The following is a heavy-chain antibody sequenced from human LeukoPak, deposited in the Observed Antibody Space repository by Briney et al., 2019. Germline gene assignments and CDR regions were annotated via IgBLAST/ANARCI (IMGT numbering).Heavy chain of an antibody. CDR3: ARGRRTLIVGATRNAFDV. D-gene: IGHD1-26*01. V-gene: IGHV3-30*04. J-gene: IGHJ3*01. CDR1: GFIFSNYA. Sequence: GTSLRLSCEASGFIFSNYAMHWVRQAPGKGLEWVAFISSDGSNKYYADSVKGRFSISRDNSKNTLYLQMNSLRPEDTAVYYCARGRRTLIVGATRNAFDVWGQGTIVTVSS. CDR2: ISSDGSNK.